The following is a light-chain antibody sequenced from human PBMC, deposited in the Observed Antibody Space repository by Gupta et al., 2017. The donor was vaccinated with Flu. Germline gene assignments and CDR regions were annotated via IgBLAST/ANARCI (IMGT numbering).Light chain of an antibody. CDR3: QVWDSSTDHRV. CDR2: ADS. CDR1: NIGSKS. V-gene: IGLV3-21*03. Sequence: SYVLTQAPSVSVAPGKTARITCGGNNIGSKSVHWYQQKPGQAPVLVVHADSDRSSGIPDRFSGSNSGNTATLTISRVEAGDEADYYCQVWDSSTDHRVFGGGTKLTVL. J-gene: IGLJ3*02.